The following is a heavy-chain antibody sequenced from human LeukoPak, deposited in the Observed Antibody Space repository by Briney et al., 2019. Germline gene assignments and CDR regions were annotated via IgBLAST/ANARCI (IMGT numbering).Heavy chain of an antibody. J-gene: IGHJ4*02. CDR3: ARDYYDSSGYNYFDY. D-gene: IGHD3-22*01. CDR1: GFTFTNAW. Sequence: GGSLRLSCAASGFTFTNAWMSWVRQAPGKGLEWVTVIWYDGSNKYYADSVKGRFTISRDNSKSTLYLQMNSLRAEDTAVYYCARDYYDSSGYNYFDYWGKGTLVTVSS. CDR2: IWYDGSNK. V-gene: IGHV3-33*08.